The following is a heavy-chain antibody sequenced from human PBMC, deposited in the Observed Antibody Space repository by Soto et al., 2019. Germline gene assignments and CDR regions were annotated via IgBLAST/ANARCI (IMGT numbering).Heavy chain of an antibody. CDR2: IYWDDDK. Sequence: QITLNESGPTVVRPTETLTLTCRFSGFSLTTSGVGVGWIRQSPGKAPEWLALIYWDDDKRYSASLKSRLTITKDTSKNPVVLTVSDLDPTATATYYCAHRVLLTVFGLVTTTAIYFDFWGQGTPVAVSS. D-gene: IGHD3-3*01. V-gene: IGHV2-5*02. J-gene: IGHJ4*02. CDR3: AHRVLLTVFGLVTTTAIYFDF. CDR1: GFSLTTSGVG.